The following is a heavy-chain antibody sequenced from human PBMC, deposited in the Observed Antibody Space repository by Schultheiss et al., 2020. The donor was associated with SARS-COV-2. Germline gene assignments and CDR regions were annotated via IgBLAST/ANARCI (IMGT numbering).Heavy chain of an antibody. CDR2: INPNSGGT. D-gene: IGHD1-26*01. J-gene: IGHJ4*02. V-gene: IGHV1-2*02. Sequence: ASVKVSCKASGYTFTGYYMHWVRQAPGQGLEWMGWINPNSGGTNYAQKFQGRVTMTRDTSISTAYMELSRLRSDDTAVYYCTTELEWELLPLYFDYWGQGTLVTVSS. CDR3: TTELEWELLPLYFDY. CDR1: GYTFTGYY.